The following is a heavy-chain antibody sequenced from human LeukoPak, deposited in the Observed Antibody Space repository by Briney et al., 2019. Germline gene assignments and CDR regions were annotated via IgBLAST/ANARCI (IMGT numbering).Heavy chain of an antibody. CDR3: ARATGTYWWFDS. D-gene: IGHD1-26*01. Sequence: GGSLRLSCIASGFTFSSYWMSWVRQAPGKGLEWVANIKPDGSEKYYVDSVKGRFTISRDNAKNSLYLQMNSLRAEDTAVYYCARATGTYWWFDSWGQGTLVTVSS. CDR2: IKPDGSEK. J-gene: IGHJ5*01. V-gene: IGHV3-7*01. CDR1: GFTFSSYW.